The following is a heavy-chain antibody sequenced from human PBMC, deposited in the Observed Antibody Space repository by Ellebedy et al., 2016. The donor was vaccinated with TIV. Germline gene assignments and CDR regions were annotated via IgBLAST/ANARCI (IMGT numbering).Heavy chain of an antibody. Sequence: MPSETLSLTCTVSGGSISSSSYYWGWIRQPPGKGLEWIGSIYYSGSTYYNPSLKSRVTISVDTSKNQFSLKLSSVTAADTAVYYCARRSRNYDFWSGYSHFDYWGQGTLVTVSS. V-gene: IGHV4-39*01. J-gene: IGHJ4*02. CDR2: IYYSGST. D-gene: IGHD3-3*01. CDR1: GGSISSSSYY. CDR3: ARRSRNYDFWSGYSHFDY.